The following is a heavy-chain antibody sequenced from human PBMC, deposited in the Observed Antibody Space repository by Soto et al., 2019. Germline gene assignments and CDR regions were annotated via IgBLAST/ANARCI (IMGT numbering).Heavy chain of an antibody. D-gene: IGHD3-16*01. J-gene: IGHJ2*01. V-gene: IGHV3-7*01. CDR2: IKPDGSEK. CDR3: ARPYTVAGSSYWCFDL. Sequence: EVQLVESGGGLVQPGGSLRLSCAASGFTFGPYWMTWVRQAPVKGLEWVAKIKPDGSEKYYVDSVKGRFTISRDNTKTSLYLQMNSLRAEDTAVYYCARPYTVAGSSYWCFDLWGRGTLVTVSS. CDR1: GFTFGPYW.